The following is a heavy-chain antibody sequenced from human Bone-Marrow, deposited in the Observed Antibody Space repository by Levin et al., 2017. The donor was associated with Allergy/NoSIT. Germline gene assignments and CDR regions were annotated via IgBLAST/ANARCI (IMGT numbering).Heavy chain of an antibody. CDR1: GGTFSSYT. CDR3: ARDAPYCGGDCYCDY. V-gene: IGHV1-69*04. J-gene: IGHJ4*02. Sequence: GGSLRLSCKASGGTFSSYTISWVRQAPGQGLEWMGRIIPILGIANYAQKFQGRVTITADKSTSTAYMELSSLRSEDTAVYYCARDAPYCGGDCYCDYWGQGTLVTVSS. CDR2: IIPILGIA. D-gene: IGHD2-21*02.